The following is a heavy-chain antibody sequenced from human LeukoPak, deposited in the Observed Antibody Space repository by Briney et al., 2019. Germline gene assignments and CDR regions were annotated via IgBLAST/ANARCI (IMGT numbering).Heavy chain of an antibody. D-gene: IGHD5-24*01. Sequence: PSETLSLTXAVYGGSFSGYYWSWIRQPPGKGLEWIGSIYHSGSTYYNPSLKSRVTISVDTSKNQFSLKLSSVTAADTAVYYCARESPQERWFDPWGQGTLVTVSS. J-gene: IGHJ5*02. CDR1: GGSFSGYY. V-gene: IGHV4-34*01. CDR2: IYHSGST. CDR3: ARESPQERWFDP.